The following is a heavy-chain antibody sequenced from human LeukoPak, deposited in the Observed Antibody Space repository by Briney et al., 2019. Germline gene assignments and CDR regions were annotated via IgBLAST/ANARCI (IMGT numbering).Heavy chain of an antibody. CDR3: AREGGIIVAGKFDS. Sequence: GGSLRLSCAASGLTFSTSGMHWVRQAPGKGLEWVAFIQYDESDKYYADSVRGRLTISRDNSKNTLYLQMNSLRAEDTAVYYCAREGGIIVAGKFDSWGQGTLVAVSS. D-gene: IGHD6-19*01. J-gene: IGHJ4*02. CDR1: GLTFSTSG. CDR2: IQYDESDK. V-gene: IGHV3-30*02.